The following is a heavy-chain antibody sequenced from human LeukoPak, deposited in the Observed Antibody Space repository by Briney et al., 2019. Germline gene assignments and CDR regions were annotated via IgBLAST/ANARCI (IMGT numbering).Heavy chain of an antibody. V-gene: IGHV7-4-1*01. J-gene: IGHJ5*02. CDR1: GYTFTSYA. D-gene: IGHD3-3*01. CDR3: ARGIFGVANWFDP. Sequence: ASVKVSCKASGYTFTSYAMNWVRQAPGQGLEWMGCINTNTGNPTYAQGFTGRFVFSLDTSVSTAYLQIGSLKAEDTAVYYCARGIFGVANWFDPWGQGTLVTVSS. CDR2: INTNTGNP.